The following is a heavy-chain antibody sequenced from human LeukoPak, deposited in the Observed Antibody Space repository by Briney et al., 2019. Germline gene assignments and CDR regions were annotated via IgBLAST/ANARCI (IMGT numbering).Heavy chain of an antibody. CDR2: IYYSGST. V-gene: IGHV4-59*12. CDR1: GGSISSYY. CDR3: ARVGGFGELPKMYYFDY. J-gene: IGHJ4*02. Sequence: SETLSLTCTVSGGSISSYYWSWIRQPPGKGLEWIGYIYYSGSTNYNPSLKSRVTISVDTSKNQFSLKLSSVTAADTAVYYCARVGGFGELPKMYYFDYWGQGTLVTVSS. D-gene: IGHD3-10*01.